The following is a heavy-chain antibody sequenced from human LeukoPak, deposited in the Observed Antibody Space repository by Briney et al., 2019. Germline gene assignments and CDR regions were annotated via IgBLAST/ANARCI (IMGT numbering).Heavy chain of an antibody. CDR3: ARTRRGYSGYDL. D-gene: IGHD5-12*01. CDR1: GGTFSSYA. CDR2: IIPIFGTA. V-gene: IGHV1-69*05. Sequence: SVKVSCKASGGTFSSYAISWVRQAPGQGLEWMGRIIPIFGTANYAQKFQGRVTITTDESTSTTYMELSSLRSEDTAVYYCARTRRGYSGYDLWGQGTLVTVS. J-gene: IGHJ4*02.